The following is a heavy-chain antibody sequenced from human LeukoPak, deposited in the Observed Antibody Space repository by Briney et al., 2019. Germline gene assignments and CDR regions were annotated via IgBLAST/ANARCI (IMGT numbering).Heavy chain of an antibody. CDR1: GDSFTRYW. J-gene: IGHJ5*02. V-gene: IGHV5-51*01. Sequence: GESLKISCKGSGDSFTRYWIGWVRQMPGKGLEWMGIIYPDDSDTRYRPSFQGQVTISADKSLSTAHLQWSRLKASDTAMYYGAILAVDYSNYVGWFDPWGQGTLVTVSS. CDR3: AILAVDYSNYVGWFDP. D-gene: IGHD4-11*01. CDR2: IYPDDSDT.